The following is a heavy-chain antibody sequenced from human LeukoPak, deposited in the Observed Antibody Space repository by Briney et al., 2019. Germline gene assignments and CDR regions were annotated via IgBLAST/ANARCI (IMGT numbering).Heavy chain of an antibody. D-gene: IGHD3-22*01. J-gene: IGHJ4*02. CDR3: ARDQANYYDSSGYYYPLNY. CDR1: GGTFSSYA. Sequence: SVKVSCRASGGTFSSYAISWVRQAPGQGLEWMGRIIPIFGTANYAQKFQGRVTITTDESTSTAYMELSSLRSEDTAVYYCARDQANYYDSSGYYYPLNYWGQGTLVTVSS. V-gene: IGHV1-69*05. CDR2: IIPIFGTA.